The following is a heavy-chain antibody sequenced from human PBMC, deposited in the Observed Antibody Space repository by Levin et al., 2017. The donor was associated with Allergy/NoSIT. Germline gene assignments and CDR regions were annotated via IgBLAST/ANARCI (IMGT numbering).Heavy chain of an antibody. D-gene: IGHD5-12*01. CDR2: IYYSGST. V-gene: IGHV4-31*03. J-gene: IGHJ5*02. CDR1: GGSISSGGYY. CDR3: ARGYSGYDYGRFDP. Sequence: SQTLSLTCTVSGGSISSGGYYWSWIRQHPGKGLEWIGYIYYSGSTYYNPSLKSRVTISVDTSKNQFSLKLSSVTAADTAVYYCARGYSGYDYGRFDPWGQGTLVTVSS.